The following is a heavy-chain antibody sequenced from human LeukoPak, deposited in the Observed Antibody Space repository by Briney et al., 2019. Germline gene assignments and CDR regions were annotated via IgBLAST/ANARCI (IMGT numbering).Heavy chain of an antibody. CDR3: ARDTLVYADSPDAFDI. CDR1: GFTFSSYS. D-gene: IGHD4-17*01. Sequence: GGSLRLSCAASGFTFSSYSMNWVRQAPGKGLEWVSYISSSGSTIYYADSVKGRFTISRDNAKNSLYLQMNSLRDEDTAVYYCARDTLVYADSPDAFDIWGQGTMVTVSS. CDR2: ISSSGSTI. V-gene: IGHV3-48*02. J-gene: IGHJ3*02.